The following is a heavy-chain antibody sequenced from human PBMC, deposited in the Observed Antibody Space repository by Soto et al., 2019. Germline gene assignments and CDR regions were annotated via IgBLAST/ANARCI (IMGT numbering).Heavy chain of an antibody. D-gene: IGHD6-19*01. CDR1: GYTFTSYA. J-gene: IGHJ5*02. V-gene: IGHV1-3*01. Sequence: AASVKVSCKASGYTFTSYAMHWVRQAPGQRLEWMGWINAGNGNTKYSQKLQGRVTMTTDTSTSTAYMELRSLRSDDTAVYYCAREIGRTAVAGTEWFDPWGQGTLVTVSS. CDR2: INAGNGNT. CDR3: AREIGRTAVAGTEWFDP.